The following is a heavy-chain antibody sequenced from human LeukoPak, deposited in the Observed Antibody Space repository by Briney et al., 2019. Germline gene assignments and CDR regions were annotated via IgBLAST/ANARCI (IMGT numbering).Heavy chain of an antibody. CDR2: IYPGDSDT. CDR1: GSSFTNYW. Sequence: GESLKISCKGSGSSFTNYWIDWVRQMPGKGLEWMGIIYPGDSDTRYSPSFQGQVTISADKSISTAYLQWSSLKASDTAMYYCARGRGYIVVVPAAMWFDPWGQGTLVTVSS. D-gene: IGHD2-2*01. CDR3: ARGRGYIVVVPAAMWFDP. J-gene: IGHJ5*02. V-gene: IGHV5-51*01.